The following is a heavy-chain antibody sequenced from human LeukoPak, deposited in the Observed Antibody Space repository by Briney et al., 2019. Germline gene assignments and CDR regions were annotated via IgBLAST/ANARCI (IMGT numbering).Heavy chain of an antibody. CDR1: GYTFTGYY. D-gene: IGHD3-3*01. Sequence: ASVKVSCKASGYTFTGYYLHWGRHAPGQGPEWMGRINPNSGGTNYAQKFQGRVTMTRDTSINTAYMELSRLRSDDTAVYYCARETKLEWLLIFDYWGQGTLVTVSS. J-gene: IGHJ4*02. CDR3: ARETKLEWLLIFDY. V-gene: IGHV1-2*06. CDR2: INPNSGGT.